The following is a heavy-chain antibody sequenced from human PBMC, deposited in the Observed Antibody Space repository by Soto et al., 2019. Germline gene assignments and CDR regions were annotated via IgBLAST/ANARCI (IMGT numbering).Heavy chain of an antibody. CDR2: MFYGVST. V-gene: IGHV4-39*01. CDR3: ARLPSRHLVDY. Sequence: SETLSLTCTVSGSSINSSGYYFFWIRQPPGKGLEWIGSMFYGVSTYYNPSLKSRVTVSVDTSKNQFSLNLRSVTAADTAVYYCARLPSRHLVDYWGQGTLVTVSS. D-gene: IGHD3-3*02. CDR1: GSSINSSGYY. J-gene: IGHJ4*02.